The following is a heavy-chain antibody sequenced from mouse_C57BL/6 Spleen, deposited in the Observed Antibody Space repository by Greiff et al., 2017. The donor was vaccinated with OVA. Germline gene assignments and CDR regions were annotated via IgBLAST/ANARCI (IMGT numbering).Heavy chain of an antibody. CDR1: GFTFSSYA. J-gene: IGHJ4*01. CDR3: ARDRESAMDY. V-gene: IGHV5-4*01. CDR2: ISDGGSYT. Sequence: EVQVVESGGGLVKPGGSLKLSCAASGFTFSSYAMSWVRQTPEKRLEWVATISDGGSYTYYPDNVKGRFTISRDNAKNNLYLQMSHLKSEDTAMYYCARDRESAMDYWGQGTSVTVSS.